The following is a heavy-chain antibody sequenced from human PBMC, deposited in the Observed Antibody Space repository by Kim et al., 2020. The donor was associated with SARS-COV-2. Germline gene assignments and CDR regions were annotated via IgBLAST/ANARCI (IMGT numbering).Heavy chain of an antibody. Sequence: SETLSLTCAVYGGSFSGYYWSWIRQPPGKGLEWIGEINHSGSTNYNPSFKSRVTISVDTSKNQFSLKLSAVTAADTAVYYCASLPTRGNYYYYYGMDVWG. CDR1: GGSFSGYY. D-gene: IGHD3-10*01. CDR3: ASLPTRGNYYYYYGMDV. J-gene: IGHJ6*01. CDR2: INHSGST. V-gene: IGHV4-34*01.